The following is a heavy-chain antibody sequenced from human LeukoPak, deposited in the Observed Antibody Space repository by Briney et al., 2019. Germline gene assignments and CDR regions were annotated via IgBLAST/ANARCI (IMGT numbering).Heavy chain of an antibody. D-gene: IGHD6-19*01. CDR2: IYYRGST. J-gene: IGHJ4*02. CDR3: ARDWGSNGGLGVGY. Sequence: SETLSLTCTVSGGSICSYFWRWIRQPPGKRLEWIGYIYYRGSTNYNPSLKSRVTISIDTSKNQFSLNLTSVTAADTAVYYCARDWGSNGGLGVGYWDQGALVTVSS. V-gene: IGHV4-59*01. CDR1: GGSICSYF.